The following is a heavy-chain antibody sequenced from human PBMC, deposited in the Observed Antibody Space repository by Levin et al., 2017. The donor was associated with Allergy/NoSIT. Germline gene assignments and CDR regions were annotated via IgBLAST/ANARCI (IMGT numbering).Heavy chain of an antibody. Sequence: SLKISCAASGFTFDDYAMHWVQQAPGKGLEWVSGISWNSGSIGYADSVKGRFTISRDNAKNSLYLQMNSLRAEDTALYYCAKGNDKLDDYSSTYHPFDYWGQGTLVTVSS. V-gene: IGHV3-9*01. CDR2: ISWNSGSI. CDR3: AKGNDKLDDYSSTYHPFDY. D-gene: IGHD4-11*01. J-gene: IGHJ4*02. CDR1: GFTFDDYA.